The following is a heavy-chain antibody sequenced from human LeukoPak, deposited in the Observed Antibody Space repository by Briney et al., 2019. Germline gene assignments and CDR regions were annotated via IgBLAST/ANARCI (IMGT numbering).Heavy chain of an antibody. D-gene: IGHD2-2*01. V-gene: IGHV3-21*01. CDR2: ISSSSSYI. CDR1: GFTFSSYS. Sequence: GGSLRLSCAASGFTFSSYSMNWVRQAPGKGLEWVSSISSSSSYIYYADSVKGRFTISRDNAKNSLYLQMNSLRAEDTAVYYCARASRYCSSTSCYDFDYWGQGTLVTVSS. CDR3: ARASRYCSSTSCYDFDY. J-gene: IGHJ4*02.